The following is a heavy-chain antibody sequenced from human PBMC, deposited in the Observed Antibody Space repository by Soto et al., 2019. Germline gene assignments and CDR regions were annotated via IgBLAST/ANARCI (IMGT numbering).Heavy chain of an antibody. Sequence: SVKVSCKASGGTFSSYAISWVRQAPGQGLEWMGGIIPIFGTANYAQKFQGRVTITADESTSTAYMELSSLRSEDTAVYYCARDQGAYDILTGYPPGLYGMDVWGQGTTVTVPS. CDR1: GGTFSSYA. J-gene: IGHJ6*02. CDR3: ARDQGAYDILTGYPPGLYGMDV. D-gene: IGHD3-9*01. CDR2: IIPIFGTA. V-gene: IGHV1-69*13.